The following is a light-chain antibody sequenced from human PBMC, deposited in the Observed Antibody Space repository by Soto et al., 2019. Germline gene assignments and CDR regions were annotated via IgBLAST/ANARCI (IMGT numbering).Light chain of an antibody. J-gene: IGLJ2*01. CDR1: SSNIGSNY. CDR3: AAWDDSLSGPGV. V-gene: IGLV1-47*01. Sequence: QAVVTQPPSASGTPGQRVTISSSGSSSNIGSNYVYWYQQLPGTAPKLLIYRNNQRPSGVPDRFSGSKSGTSASLAISGLRSEDEADYYCAAWDDSLSGPGVFGGGTKLTVL. CDR2: RNN.